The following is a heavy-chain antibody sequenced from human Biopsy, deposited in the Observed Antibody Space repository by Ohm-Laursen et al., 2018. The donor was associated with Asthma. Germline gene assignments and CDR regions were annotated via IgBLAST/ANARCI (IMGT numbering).Heavy chain of an antibody. J-gene: IGHJ3*02. CDR2: ISKDASTQ. Sequence: SLRLSCTASGFSFSNFAIHWVRQAPGKGLEWVGVISKDASTQDCADSVKGRFTMARDNSKNTLDLQMNSLREEDTAVYYCVRDGTDDAFDIWGQGTVVSVSS. V-gene: IGHV3-30*01. CDR3: VRDGTDDAFDI. CDR1: GFSFSNFA. D-gene: IGHD1-1*01.